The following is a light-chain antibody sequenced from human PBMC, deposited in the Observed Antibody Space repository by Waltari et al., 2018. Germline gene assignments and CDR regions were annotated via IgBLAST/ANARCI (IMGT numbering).Light chain of an antibody. Sequence: QSALTQPASVSGSPGQSITISCTGTTSDVDAYNYVSWYQQFPGKAPKLIISDVYNRPSGGSTRFSGSKSGATASLTISGLQADGEAEYWCSSYTSTSTLWVFGGGTKLTV. CDR1: TSDVDAYNY. V-gene: IGLV2-14*03. J-gene: IGLJ3*02. CDR3: SSYTSTSTLWV. CDR2: DVY.